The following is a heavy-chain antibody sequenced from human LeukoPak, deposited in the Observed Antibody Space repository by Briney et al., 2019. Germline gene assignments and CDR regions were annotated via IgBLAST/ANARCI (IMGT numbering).Heavy chain of an antibody. CDR1: GYTFTSYA. J-gene: IGHJ4*02. Sequence: GASVKVSCKASGYTFTSYAMNWVRQAPGQGLEWMGWINTNTGNPTYAQGYTGRFVFSLDTSVSTAYLQISSLKAEDTAVYYCARDVPHVRYFDWYRYYFDYWGQGTLVTVSS. CDR2: INTNTGNP. V-gene: IGHV7-4-1*02. D-gene: IGHD3-9*01. CDR3: ARDVPHVRYFDWYRYYFDY.